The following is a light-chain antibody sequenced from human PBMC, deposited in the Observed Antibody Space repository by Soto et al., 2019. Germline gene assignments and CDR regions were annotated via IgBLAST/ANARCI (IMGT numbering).Light chain of an antibody. CDR3: QQYYSTPTWT. Sequence: DSVMTQSQDSLAVSLGERATINCKSSQSFLYSSNNKNYLAWYQQKPGQPPKLLIYWASTRESGVPDRFSGSGSGTDFTLTISSLQAEDVAVYYCQQYYSTPTWTFGQRTKVDVK. V-gene: IGKV4-1*01. CDR1: QSFLYSSNNKNY. CDR2: WAS. J-gene: IGKJ1*01.